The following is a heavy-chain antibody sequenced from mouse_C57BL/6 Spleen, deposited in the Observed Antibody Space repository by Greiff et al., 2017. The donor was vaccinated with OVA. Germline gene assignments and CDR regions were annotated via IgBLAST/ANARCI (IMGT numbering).Heavy chain of an antibody. V-gene: IGHV1-80*01. J-gene: IGHJ3*01. D-gene: IGHD3-2*02. Sequence: QVQLQQSGAELVKPGASVKISCKASGYAFSSYWMNWVKQRPGKGLEWIGQIYPGDGDTNYNGKFKGKATLTADKSSSTAFMQLSSLTSDDSAVYFCARWTAQATRFAYWGQGTLVTVSA. CDR3: ARWTAQATRFAY. CDR2: IYPGDGDT. CDR1: GYAFSSYW.